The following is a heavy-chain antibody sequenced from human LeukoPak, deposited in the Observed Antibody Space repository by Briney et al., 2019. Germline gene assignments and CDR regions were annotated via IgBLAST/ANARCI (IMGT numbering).Heavy chain of an antibody. Sequence: PGGSLRLSCAASGFTFSDYYMSWIRQAPGKGLEWVSSVKGRFTVSRDNAKNSLYLQMNSLRAEDTAVYYCARDTPYYYGSGSYHGYYFDYWGQGTLVTVSS. V-gene: IGHV3-11*01. D-gene: IGHD3-10*01. J-gene: IGHJ4*02. CDR3: ARDTPYYYGSGSYHGYYFDY. CDR1: GFTFSDYY.